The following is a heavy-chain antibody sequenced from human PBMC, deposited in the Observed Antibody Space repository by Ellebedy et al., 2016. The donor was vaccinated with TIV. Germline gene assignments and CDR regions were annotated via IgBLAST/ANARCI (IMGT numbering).Heavy chain of an antibody. CDR3: ARGRVYDLLDYYYYYMDV. V-gene: IGHV4-34*01. CDR2: INHSGST. J-gene: IGHJ6*03. CDR1: GGSFSGYY. Sequence: SETLSLXCAVYGGSFSGYYWSWIRQPPGKGLEWIGEINHSGSTNYNPSLKSRVTISVDTSKNQFSLKLSSVTAADTAVYYCARGRVYDLLDYYYYYMDVWGKGTTVTVSS. D-gene: IGHD3-3*01.